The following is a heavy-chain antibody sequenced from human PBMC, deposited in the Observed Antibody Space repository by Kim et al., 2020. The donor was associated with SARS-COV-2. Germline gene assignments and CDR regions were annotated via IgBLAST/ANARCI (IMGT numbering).Heavy chain of an antibody. Sequence: GGSLRLSCAASGFTFSSYSMNWVRQAPGKGLEWVSSISSSSSYIYYADSVKGRFTISRDNAKNSLYLQMNSLRAEDTAVYYCARSGGYSYGIFDYWGQGTLVTVSS. V-gene: IGHV3-21*01. D-gene: IGHD5-18*01. CDR1: GFTFSSYS. J-gene: IGHJ4*02. CDR3: ARSGGYSYGIFDY. CDR2: ISSSSSYI.